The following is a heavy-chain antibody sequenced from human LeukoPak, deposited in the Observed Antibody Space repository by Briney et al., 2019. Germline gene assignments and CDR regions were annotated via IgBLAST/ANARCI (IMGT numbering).Heavy chain of an antibody. CDR3: ASLLSVGWFDP. Sequence: SETLSLTCTVSGYSISSGYYWGWIRQPPGKGLEWIGSIYHSGSTYYNPSLKSRVTISVDTSKNQFSLKLSSVTAADTAVYYCASLLSVGWFDPWGQGTLVTVSS. V-gene: IGHV4-38-2*02. CDR2: IYHSGST. CDR1: GYSISSGYY. J-gene: IGHJ5*02. D-gene: IGHD3-10*01.